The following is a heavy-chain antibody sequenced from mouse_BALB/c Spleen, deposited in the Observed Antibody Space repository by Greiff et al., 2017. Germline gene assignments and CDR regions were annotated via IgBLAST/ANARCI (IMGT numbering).Heavy chain of an antibody. V-gene: IGHV1-5*01. CDR2: IYPGNSDT. D-gene: IGHD2-1*01. J-gene: IGHJ1*01. CDR3: TNYGNSGYFDV. CDR1: GYSFTSYW. Sequence: EVQLQQSGTVLARPGASVKMSCKASGYSFTSYWMHWVKQRPGQGLEWIGAIYPGNSDTSYNQKFKGKAKLTAVTSASTAYMELSSLTNEDSAVYYCTNYGNSGYFDVWGAGTTVTVSS.